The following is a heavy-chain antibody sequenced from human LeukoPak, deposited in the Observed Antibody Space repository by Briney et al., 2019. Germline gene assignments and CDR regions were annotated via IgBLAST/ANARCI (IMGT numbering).Heavy chain of an antibody. CDR2: IYPGDSDT. D-gene: IGHD1-26*01. V-gene: IGHV5-51*01. CDR3: ARRRDLYSGSYYPFDY. CDR1: GYSFTTYW. J-gene: IGHJ4*02. Sequence: GESLKISCKGSGYSFTTYWIVWVRQMPGKGLEWMGIIYPGDSDTTYSPSFQGQVTISADKSISTAYLQWSSLKASDTAMYYCARRRDLYSGSYYPFDYWGQGTLVTVSS.